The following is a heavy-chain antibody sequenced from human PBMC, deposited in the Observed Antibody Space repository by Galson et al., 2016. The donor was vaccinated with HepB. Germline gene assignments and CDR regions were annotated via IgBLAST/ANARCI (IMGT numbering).Heavy chain of an antibody. CDR3: AKDRDPPFCSGGACHQLRYGCFDY. CDR2: IWHDGTNK. J-gene: IGHJ4*02. D-gene: IGHD2-8*02. CDR1: GFTFSSYG. V-gene: IGHV3-33*06. Sequence: LRLSCAASGFTFSSYGMLWVRQSPGKGLEWVAIIWHDGTNKYYVDSVKGRFTISRDNSKNTLYLQMNSLRDEDTAVYFCAKDRDPPFCSGGACHQLRYGCFDYWGQGTLVTVSS.